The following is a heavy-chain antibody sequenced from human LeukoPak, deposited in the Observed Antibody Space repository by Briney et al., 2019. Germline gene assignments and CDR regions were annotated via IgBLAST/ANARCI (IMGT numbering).Heavy chain of an antibody. J-gene: IGHJ6*02. Sequence: SETLSLTCTVSGGSISIYYWSWIRQPPGKGRECLGYIYYSGSTNYNPSLKSRVTISVDTSKNQFSLKLSSVTAADTAVYYCARMCSFTMVRGVMNPYGMDVWGQGTTVTVSS. CDR3: ARMCSFTMVRGVMNPYGMDV. D-gene: IGHD3-10*01. CDR1: GGSISIYY. V-gene: IGHV4-59*01. CDR2: IYYSGST.